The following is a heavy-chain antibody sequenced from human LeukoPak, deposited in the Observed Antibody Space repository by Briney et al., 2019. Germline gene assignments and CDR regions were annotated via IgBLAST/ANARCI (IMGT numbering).Heavy chain of an antibody. V-gene: IGHV3-48*02. J-gene: IGHJ4*02. D-gene: IGHD2-21*02. CDR3: ARDRVVVTAPFDY. CDR1: GFTFSSYS. Sequence: GGSLRLSCAASGFTFSSYSMNWVRHAPGKGLEWFSYISSSSSTIYYADSVKGRFTISKDNAKNSLYLQMNSLRDEDTAVYYCARDRVVVTAPFDYWGQGTLVTVSS. CDR2: ISSSSSTI.